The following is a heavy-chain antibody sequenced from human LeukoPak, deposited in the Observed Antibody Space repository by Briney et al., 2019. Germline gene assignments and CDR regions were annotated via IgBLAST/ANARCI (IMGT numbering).Heavy chain of an antibody. CDR3: ARLKYTSSWHYFFDD. CDR1: GFTFSDDY. V-gene: IGHV3-11*04. CDR2: ISSSGSSI. J-gene: IGHJ4*02. Sequence: EGSLRLSCAASGFTFSDDYMSWIRQAPGKGLEWVSYISSSGSSIYYGDSVKGRFTISRDNAKNSLYLQMNSLRADDTAMYYCARLKYTSSWHYFFDDWGQGTLVTVSS. D-gene: IGHD6-13*01.